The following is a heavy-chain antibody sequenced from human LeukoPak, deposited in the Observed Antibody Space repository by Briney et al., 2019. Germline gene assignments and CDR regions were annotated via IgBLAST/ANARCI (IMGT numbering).Heavy chain of an antibody. Sequence: PGGSLRLSCAASGFTFDDYGMSWVRQAPGKGLEWVSGINWNGGSTGYADSVKGRFTISRDNAKNSLYLQMNSLRAEDTALYYCAREARGTIFGVISYAFDIWGQGTMVTVSS. J-gene: IGHJ3*02. CDR3: AREARGTIFGVISYAFDI. CDR2: INWNGGST. CDR1: GFTFDDYG. D-gene: IGHD3-3*01. V-gene: IGHV3-20*04.